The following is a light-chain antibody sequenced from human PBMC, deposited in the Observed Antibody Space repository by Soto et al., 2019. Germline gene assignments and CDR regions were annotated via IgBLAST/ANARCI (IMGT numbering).Light chain of an antibody. CDR2: RVS. Sequence: DIVLTQSPATLSVSPGDTVTLSCRASESLFGFLAWYQQKPGQAPRLLMYRVSTRATGIPARFSGGGSATDFTLTISSLQSEDSAFYFCQSYNDWPFASGLGTRLEI. V-gene: IGKV3-15*01. J-gene: IGKJ2*01. CDR1: ESLFGF. CDR3: QSYNDWPFA.